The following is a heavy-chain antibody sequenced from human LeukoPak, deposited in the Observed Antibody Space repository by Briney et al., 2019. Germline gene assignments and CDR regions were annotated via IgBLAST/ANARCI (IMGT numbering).Heavy chain of an antibody. CDR1: GGTFSSYA. CDR3: ARGRGTMVRGVSRDYYYYMDV. V-gene: IGHV1-69*05. Sequence: AASVKVSCKASGGTFSSYAISWVRQAPGQGLEWMGRIIPIFGTANYAQKFQGRVTITTDESTSTAYMELSSLRSEDTAVYYCARGRGTMVRGVSRDYYYYMDVWGKGTTVTVSS. J-gene: IGHJ6*03. D-gene: IGHD3-10*01. CDR2: IIPIFGTA.